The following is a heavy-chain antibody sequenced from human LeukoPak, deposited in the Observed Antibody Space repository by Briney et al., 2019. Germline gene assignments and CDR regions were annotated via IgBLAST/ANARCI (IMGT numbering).Heavy chain of an antibody. D-gene: IGHD3-10*01. J-gene: IGHJ4*02. V-gene: IGHV3-15*01. CDR1: GFAFSNAW. Sequence: GGSLRLSCAASGFAFSNAWMSWVRQAPGKGLEWVGRIKSKTDGGTTDYAAPVKGRFTISRDDSKNTLYLQMNSLKTEDTAVYYCTTDLEQPPIPEYMVRGANDYWGQGTLVTVSS. CDR3: TTDLEQPPIPEYMVRGANDY. CDR2: IKSKTDGGTT.